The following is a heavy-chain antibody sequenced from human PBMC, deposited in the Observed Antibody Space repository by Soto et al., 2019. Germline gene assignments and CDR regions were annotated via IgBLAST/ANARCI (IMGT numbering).Heavy chain of an antibody. CDR1: GFTFSSYW. Sequence: PGGSLRLSCAASGFTFSSYWMHWVRQAPGKGLVWVSRINSDGSSTSYADSVKGRFTISRDNAKNTLYLQMNSLRAEDTAVYYCARATTVANIPYYYYYGMDVWGQGTTVTVSS. D-gene: IGHD4-4*01. CDR3: ARATTVANIPYYYYYGMDV. CDR2: INSDGSST. J-gene: IGHJ6*02. V-gene: IGHV3-74*01.